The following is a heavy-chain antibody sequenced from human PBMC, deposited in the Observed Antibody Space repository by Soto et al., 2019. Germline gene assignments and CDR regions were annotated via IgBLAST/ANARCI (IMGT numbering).Heavy chain of an antibody. CDR3: TTDRPFYGDTEYYFDY. CDR1: GFTFSNAW. Sequence: EVQLVESGGGLVKPGGSLRLSCAASGFTFSNAWMSWVRQAPGKGLEWVGRIKSKTDGGTTDYAAPVKGRFTISRDDSKNTLYLQMNSLKTEDTAVYYCTTDRPFYGDTEYYFDYWGQGTLVTVSS. D-gene: IGHD4-17*01. J-gene: IGHJ4*02. V-gene: IGHV3-15*01. CDR2: IKSKTDGGTT.